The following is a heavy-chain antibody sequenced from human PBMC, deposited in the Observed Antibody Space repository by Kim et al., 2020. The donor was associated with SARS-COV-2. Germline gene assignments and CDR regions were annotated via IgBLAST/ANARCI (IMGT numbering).Heavy chain of an antibody. J-gene: IGHJ4*02. CDR3: ARGWGGSYYGYFDY. CDR1: GFTFSSYA. Sequence: GGSLRLSCAASGFTFSSYAMHWVRQAPGKGLEWVAVISYDGSNKYYADSVKGRFTISRDNSKNTLYLQMNSLRAEDTAVYYCARGWGGSYYGYFDYLGQGTLVTVSS. V-gene: IGHV3-30*04. D-gene: IGHD1-26*01. CDR2: ISYDGSNK.